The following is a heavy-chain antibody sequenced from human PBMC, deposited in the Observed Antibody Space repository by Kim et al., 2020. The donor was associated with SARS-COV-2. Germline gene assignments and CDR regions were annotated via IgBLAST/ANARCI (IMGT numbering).Heavy chain of an antibody. CDR2: INWNGGST. D-gene: IGHD7-27*01. V-gene: IGHV3-20*01. Sequence: GGSLRLSCAASGFTFDDYGMSWARQAPGKGLEWVSGINWNGGSTGYADSVKGRFTISRDNAKNSLYLQMNSLRAEDTALYHCARQLGIEFRYFDLWGRGTLVTVSS. CDR1: GFTFDDYG. CDR3: ARQLGIEFRYFDL. J-gene: IGHJ2*01.